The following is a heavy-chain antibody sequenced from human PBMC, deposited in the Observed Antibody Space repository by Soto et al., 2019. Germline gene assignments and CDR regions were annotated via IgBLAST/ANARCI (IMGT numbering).Heavy chain of an antibody. D-gene: IGHD3-10*01. V-gene: IGHV3-23*01. Sequence: GGSLRLSCAASGFTFSSYAMSWARQAPGKGLEWVSAISGSGGSTYYADSVKGRFTISRDNSKNTLYLQMNSLRAEDTAVYYCAKASPSGQKWFSNNWFDPWGQGTLVTVSS. CDR2: ISGSGGST. CDR3: AKASPSGQKWFSNNWFDP. J-gene: IGHJ5*02. CDR1: GFTFSSYA.